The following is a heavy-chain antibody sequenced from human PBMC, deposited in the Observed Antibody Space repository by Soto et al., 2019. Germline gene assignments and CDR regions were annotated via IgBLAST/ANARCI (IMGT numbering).Heavy chain of an antibody. CDR2: IYYSGST. Sequence: QVQLQESGPGLVKPSQTLSLTCTVSGGSISSGGYYWSWIRQHPGKGLEWIGYIYYSGSTYYNPSLESPVTMSVDTTKNQFSLKLSSGTAADTAVYYCARQYGSGSYLIDYWGQGTLVTVSS. D-gene: IGHD3-10*01. CDR3: ARQYGSGSYLIDY. J-gene: IGHJ4*02. V-gene: IGHV4-31*01. CDR1: GGSISSGGYY.